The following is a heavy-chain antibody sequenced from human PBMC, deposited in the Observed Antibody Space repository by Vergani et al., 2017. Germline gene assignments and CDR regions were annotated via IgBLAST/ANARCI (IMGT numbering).Heavy chain of an antibody. J-gene: IGHJ5*02. CDR1: GGSITYGAFY. CDR2: IYYSENK. Sequence: QLQLQESGPGLVKPSEILSLTCTVSGGSITYGAFYWGWIRQSPGKGLEWIGSIYYSENKFYNPSLESRVTLSIDTTKNQFSLKLKSVTAADTAVYYCARCFRDEGMIYGGTVENWFDPWGQGTLVTVSS. CDR3: ARCFRDEGMIYGGTVENWFDP. V-gene: IGHV4-39*01. D-gene: IGHD3-22*01.